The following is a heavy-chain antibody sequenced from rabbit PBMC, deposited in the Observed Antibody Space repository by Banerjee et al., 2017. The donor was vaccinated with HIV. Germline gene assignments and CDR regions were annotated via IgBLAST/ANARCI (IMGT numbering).Heavy chain of an antibody. J-gene: IGHJ4*01. CDR3: ARDAGYAGSNL. CDR1: GFSFSSYW. Sequence: QEQLEESGGDLVKPGASLTLTCTASGFSFSSYWMCWVRQAPGKGLEWIACIYIGSSDNSYYANWAKGRFTISRTSSTTVTLQMTSLTAADTATYFCARDAGYAGSNLWGPGTLVTVS. D-gene: IGHD4-2*01. CDR2: IYIGSSDNS. V-gene: IGHV1S45*01.